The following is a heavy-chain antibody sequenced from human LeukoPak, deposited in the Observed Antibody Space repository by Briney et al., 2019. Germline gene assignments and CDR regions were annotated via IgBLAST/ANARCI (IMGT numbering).Heavy chain of an antibody. D-gene: IGHD6-13*01. CDR3: ARPRSTSSWDGDFDS. J-gene: IGHJ4*02. CDR2: VNLQGST. CDR1: GGSISNTNW. V-gene: IGHV4-4*02. Sequence: PSGTLSLTCGVSGGSISNTNWWTWVRQPPGKGLEWIGEVNLQGSTNYNPSLKGRVAISVDKSENHISLKLTSVTAADTAVYYCARPRSTSSWDGDFDSWGQGTLVTVSS.